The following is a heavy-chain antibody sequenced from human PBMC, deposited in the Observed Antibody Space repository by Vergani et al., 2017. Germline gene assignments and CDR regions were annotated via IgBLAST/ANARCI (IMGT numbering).Heavy chain of an antibody. Sequence: QVQLQESGPGLVKPSETLSLTCTVSGGSISSYYWSWIRQPPGKGLEWIGYIYYSGSTNYNPSLKSRVTISVDTSKNQFSLKLSSVTAADTAVYYCTRHEEAAVAGTRYYYYMDVWGKGTTVTVSS. CDR1: GGSISSYY. D-gene: IGHD6-19*01. J-gene: IGHJ6*03. V-gene: IGHV4-59*08. CDR2: IYYSGST. CDR3: TRHEEAAVAGTRYYYYMDV.